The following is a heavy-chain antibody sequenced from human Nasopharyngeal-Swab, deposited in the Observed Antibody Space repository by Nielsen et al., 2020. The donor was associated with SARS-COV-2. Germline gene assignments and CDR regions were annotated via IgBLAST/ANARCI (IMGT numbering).Heavy chain of an antibody. V-gene: IGHV3-49*02. Sequence: WIRQPPGKGLEWVGVIRSKTYGVTTEYAASVKGRFTISRDDSISIMYLQMNSLKTDDTAVYYCSRMGGSIIWGQGTMVTVSS. J-gene: IGHJ3*02. D-gene: IGHD5-12*01. CDR3: SRMGGSII. CDR2: IRSKTYGVTT.